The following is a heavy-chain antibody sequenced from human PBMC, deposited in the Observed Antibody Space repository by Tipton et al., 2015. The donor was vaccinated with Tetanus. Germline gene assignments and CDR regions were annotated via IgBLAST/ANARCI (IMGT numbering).Heavy chain of an antibody. CDR2: VDDSGST. J-gene: IGHJ4*02. CDR1: GGSLSRYY. V-gene: IGHV4-34*01. Sequence: TLSLTCAVYGGSLSRYYWTWIRQPPGKGLEWIGEVDDSGSTNYSPSLKSRVTISLDTSKNEFSLTLSSVTAADTAVYYCARANYDFPKKGPFDSWGPGSLVIVSS. D-gene: IGHD3-3*01. CDR3: ARANYDFPKKGPFDS.